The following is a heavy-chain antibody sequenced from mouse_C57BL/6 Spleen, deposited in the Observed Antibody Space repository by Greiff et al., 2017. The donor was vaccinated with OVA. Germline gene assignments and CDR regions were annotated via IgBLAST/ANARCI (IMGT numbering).Heavy chain of an antibody. CDR1: GYTFTNYW. D-gene: IGHD1-1*01. CDR3: ARHYYGSSSYPMDY. J-gene: IGHJ4*01. Sequence: VQLQQSGAELVRPGTSVKMSCKASGYTFTNYWIGWAKQRPGHGLEWIGEIDPSDSYTNYNQKFKGKSTLTVDKSSSTAYMQLSSLTSEDSAVYYCARHYYGSSSYPMDYWGQGTSVTVSS. CDR2: IDPSDSYT. V-gene: IGHV1-63*01.